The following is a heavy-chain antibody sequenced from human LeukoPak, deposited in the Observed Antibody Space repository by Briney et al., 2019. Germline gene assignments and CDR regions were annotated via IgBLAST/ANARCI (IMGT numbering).Heavy chain of an antibody. CDR1: GLTFSNYA. V-gene: IGHV3-23*01. CDR2: ISGSGGST. J-gene: IGHJ3*02. Sequence: GGSLRLSCAASGLTFSNYAMSWVCQAPGKGLEWVSAISGSGGSTSYADSVKGRFTISRDNSKNTMYLQMNSLRAEDTAVYYCAKGSTYFYGSGSSDNAFDIWGQGTMVTASS. CDR3: AKGSTYFYGSGSSDNAFDI. D-gene: IGHD3-10*01.